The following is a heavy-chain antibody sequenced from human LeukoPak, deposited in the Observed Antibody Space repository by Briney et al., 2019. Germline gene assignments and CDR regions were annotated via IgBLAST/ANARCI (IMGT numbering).Heavy chain of an antibody. CDR3: ARDPGSY. V-gene: IGHV4-39*02. J-gene: IGHJ4*02. Sequence: PSETLSLTCTVSGGSISSGPYYWGWIRQPPGKGLEWIGNIYYGENTYYNPSLKSRVTISIDTSRNQFSLKLSSVTAADTAVYYCARDPGSYWGQGTLVTVSS. CDR2: IYYGENT. D-gene: IGHD1-26*01. CDR1: GGSISSGPYY.